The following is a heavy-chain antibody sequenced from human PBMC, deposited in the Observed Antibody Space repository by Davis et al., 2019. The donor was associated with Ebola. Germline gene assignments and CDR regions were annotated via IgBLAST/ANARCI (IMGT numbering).Heavy chain of an antibody. J-gene: IGHJ4*02. Sequence: SETLSLTCTVSGGSISSSSYYWGWIRQPPRKGLEWIGSIYYSGITYYNPSLKSRVTISVNTSKNHFSLQLNSVTPEDTAMYYCARGVAATGLDYWGQGILVTVSS. V-gene: IGHV4-39*02. CDR3: ARGVAATGLDY. D-gene: IGHD6-19*01. CDR2: IYYSGIT. CDR1: GGSISSSSYY.